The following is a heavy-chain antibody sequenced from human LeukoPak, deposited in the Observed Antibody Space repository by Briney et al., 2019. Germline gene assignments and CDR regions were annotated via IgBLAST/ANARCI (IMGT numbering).Heavy chain of an antibody. D-gene: IGHD3-10*01. CDR1: GGSISSSSYY. CDR2: IYYSGST. J-gene: IGHJ4*02. Sequence: PSETLSLTCTVSGGSISSSSYYWGWIRQPPGKGLEWIGSIYYSGSTYYNPSLKSRVTISVDTSKNQFSLKLSSVTAADTAVYYCANSPLIYGSGSPGYFFDYRGQGTLVTVSS. CDR3: ANSPLIYGSGSPGYFFDY. V-gene: IGHV4-39*01.